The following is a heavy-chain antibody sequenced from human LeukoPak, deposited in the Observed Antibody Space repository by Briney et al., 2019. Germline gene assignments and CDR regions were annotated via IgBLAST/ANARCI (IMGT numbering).Heavy chain of an antibody. CDR2: FSYSGST. CDR1: GGSISSSDYY. CDR3: ARDSPPAFSNYDFWSGHYRPFDYYYMDV. D-gene: IGHD3-3*01. V-gene: IGHV4-39*07. Sequence: SETLSLTCTVSGGSISSSDYYWGWIRQPPGKGLEWIGSFSYSGSTYYNPSLKSRITISVDTSKNQFSLKVSAVTAADTAVYYCARDSPPAFSNYDFWSGHYRPFDYYYMDVWGRGTTVTVSS. J-gene: IGHJ6*03.